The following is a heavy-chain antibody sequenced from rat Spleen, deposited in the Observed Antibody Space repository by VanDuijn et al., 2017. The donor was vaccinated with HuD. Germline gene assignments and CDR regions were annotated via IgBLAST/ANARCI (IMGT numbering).Heavy chain of an antibody. CDR1: GFSFSDYY. D-gene: IGHD1-11*01. Sequence: EVQLVESGGGLVQPGRSLKLSCAASGFSFSDYYMAWVRQAQTKGLEWVASISPSGVTYYGDSVKGRCTISRDNAKSTLYLQMNSLRSEDTATYYCARREGGLFDYWGQGVMVTVSS. CDR3: ARREGGLFDY. V-gene: IGHV5-22*01. J-gene: IGHJ2*01. CDR2: ISPSGVT.